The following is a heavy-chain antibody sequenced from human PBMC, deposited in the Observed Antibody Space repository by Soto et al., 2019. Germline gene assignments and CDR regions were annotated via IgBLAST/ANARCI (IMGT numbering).Heavy chain of an antibody. CDR2: IWYDGSNK. CDR3: ARERTPKNGRYFDWLSVGQKILNYGMDV. V-gene: IGHV3-33*01. Sequence: QPGGSLRLSCAASGFTFSSYGMHWVRQAPGKGLEWVAVIWYDGSNKYYADSVKGRFTISRDNSKNTLYLQMNSLRAEDTAVYYCARERTPKNGRYFDWLSVGQKILNYGMDVWGQGTTVTVSS. J-gene: IGHJ6*02. D-gene: IGHD3-9*01. CDR1: GFTFSSYG.